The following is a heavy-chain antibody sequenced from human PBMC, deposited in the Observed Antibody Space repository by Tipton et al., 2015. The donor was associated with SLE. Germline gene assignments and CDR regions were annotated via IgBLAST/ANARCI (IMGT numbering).Heavy chain of an antibody. J-gene: IGHJ4*02. CDR1: GFTFSSYS. CDR3: TTDHYYGSGSYSTFDY. Sequence: SLRLSCAASGFTFSSYSMNWVRQAPGKGLEWVSSISSSSSYIYYADSVKGRFTISRDNAKNSLYLQMNSLKTEDTAVYYCTTDHYYGSGSYSTFDYWGQGTLVTVSS. V-gene: IGHV3-21*03. D-gene: IGHD3-10*01. CDR2: ISSSSSYI.